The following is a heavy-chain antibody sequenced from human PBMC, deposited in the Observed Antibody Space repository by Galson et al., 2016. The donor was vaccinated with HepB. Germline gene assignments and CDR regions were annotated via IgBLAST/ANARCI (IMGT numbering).Heavy chain of an antibody. V-gene: IGHV5-10-1*01. CDR1: GYSFTSYW. CDR3: ARRSGVAATGYYYYYMDV. D-gene: IGHD2-15*01. J-gene: IGHJ6*03. Sequence: QSGAEVKKPGESLRISCKGSGYSFTSYWITWVRQMPGKGLEWMGTIDPSDSYTNYSPSFQGHVTISADKSSSTAYLQWSSLKASDTAMYYRARRSGVAATGYYYYYMDVWGKGTTVTVSS. CDR2: IDPSDSYT.